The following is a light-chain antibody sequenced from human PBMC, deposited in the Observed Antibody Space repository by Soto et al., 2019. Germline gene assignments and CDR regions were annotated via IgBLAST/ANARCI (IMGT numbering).Light chain of an antibody. CDR2: GAS. J-gene: IGKJ2*01. Sequence: EIVMTQSPATLSVSPGERVTLSCRASQSINNKVAWYQQKPGQAPRLLIYGASTRATGISARFSGSGSGTEFTLTISSLQSEDSAVYYCHQYHSPPQTFGQGTKVEIK. V-gene: IGKV3-15*01. CDR1: QSINNK. CDR3: HQYHSPPQT.